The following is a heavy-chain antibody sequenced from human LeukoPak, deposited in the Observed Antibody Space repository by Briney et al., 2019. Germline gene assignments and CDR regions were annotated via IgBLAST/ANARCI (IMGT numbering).Heavy chain of an antibody. Sequence: GASVKVSCKASGYTFTGYYMHWVRQAPGQGLEWMGWINPNSGGTNYAQKFQGRATMTRDTSISTAYMELSRLRSDDTAVYYCARTSSGWYYSNYFDYWGQGTLVTVSS. CDR3: ARTSSGWYYSNYFDY. V-gene: IGHV1-2*02. CDR1: GYTFTGYY. D-gene: IGHD6-19*01. J-gene: IGHJ4*02. CDR2: INPNSGGT.